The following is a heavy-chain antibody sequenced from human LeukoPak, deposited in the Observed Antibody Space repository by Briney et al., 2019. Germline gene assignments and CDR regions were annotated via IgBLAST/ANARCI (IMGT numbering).Heavy chain of an antibody. CDR2: INHSGST. J-gene: IGHJ4*02. V-gene: IGHV4-34*01. CDR3: ARVKMKWLRLGYFDY. CDR1: GGSFSGYY. D-gene: IGHD5-12*01. Sequence: SETLSLTCAVYGGSFSGYYWSWLRQPPGKGLEWIGEINHSGSTNYNPSLKSRVTISVDTSKNQFSLKLSSVTAADTAVYYCARVKMKWLRLGYFDYWGQGTLVTVSS.